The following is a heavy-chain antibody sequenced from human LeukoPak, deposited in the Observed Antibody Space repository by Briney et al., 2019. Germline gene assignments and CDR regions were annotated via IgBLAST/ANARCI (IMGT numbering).Heavy chain of an antibody. CDR2: ISSSSSYI. CDR1: GFTFSSYS. V-gene: IGHV3-21*01. J-gene: IGHJ3*02. D-gene: IGHD6-13*01. CDR3: ARDRDSSSWYVGGAFDI. Sequence: GGSLRLSCAASGFTFSSYSMNWVRQAPGKGLEWVSSISSSSSYIYYADSVKGRFTISRDNTKNSLYLQMNSLRAEDTAVYYCARDRDSSSWYVGGAFDIWGQGTMVTVSS.